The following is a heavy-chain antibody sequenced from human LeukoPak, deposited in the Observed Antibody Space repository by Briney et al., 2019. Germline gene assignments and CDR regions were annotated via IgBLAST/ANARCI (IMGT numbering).Heavy chain of an antibody. D-gene: IGHD6-13*01. CDR3: ARKDKLVGSLGY. CDR2: VSSSGSTL. CDR1: GFTFSSYE. Sequence: GGSLRLSCAASGFTFSSYEMNWVRQAPGKGLEWVSYVSSSGSTLYYADSVKGRFTISRDNAKNSLYLQMNSLRAEDTAVYYCARKDKLVGSLGYWGQGTLVTVSS. V-gene: IGHV3-48*03. J-gene: IGHJ4*02.